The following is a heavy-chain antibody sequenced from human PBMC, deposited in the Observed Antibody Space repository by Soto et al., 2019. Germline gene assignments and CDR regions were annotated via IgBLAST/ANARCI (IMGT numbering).Heavy chain of an antibody. CDR3: AKDFPIVVVPAAIPANDY. CDR2: ISGSGGST. Sequence: GGSLRLSCAASGFTFSSYAMSWVRQAPGKGLEWVSAISGSGGSTYYADSVKGRFTISRDNYKNTLYLQMNSLRAEDTAVYYCAKDFPIVVVPAAIPANDYWGQGTLVTVSS. V-gene: IGHV3-23*01. J-gene: IGHJ4*02. D-gene: IGHD2-2*02. CDR1: GFTFSSYA.